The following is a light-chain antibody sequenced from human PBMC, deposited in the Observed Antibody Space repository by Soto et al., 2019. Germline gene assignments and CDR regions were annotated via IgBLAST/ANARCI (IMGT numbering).Light chain of an antibody. CDR3: QQYGSSLIT. V-gene: IGKV3-20*01. Sequence: EIVMTQSPATRSLSPGARATLSCRASQSVNSKLAWYQQKPGQAPSLLIYDASSRAAGIPDRFSGSGSGTDFTLAISRLEPEDFAVYYCQQYGSSLITFGQGTRLEIK. J-gene: IGKJ5*01. CDR1: QSVNSK. CDR2: DAS.